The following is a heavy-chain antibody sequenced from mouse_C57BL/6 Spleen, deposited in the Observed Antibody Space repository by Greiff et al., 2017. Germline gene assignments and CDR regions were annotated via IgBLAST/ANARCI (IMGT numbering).Heavy chain of an antibody. CDR2: IHPNSGST. J-gene: IGHJ2*01. V-gene: IGHV1-64*01. D-gene: IGHD2-4*01. Sequence: VQLQQPGAELVKPGASVKLSCKASGYTFTSYWMHWVKQRPGQGLEWIGMIHPNSGSTNYNEKFKSKATLTVDKSSSTAYMQLSSLTSEDSAVYYCARESYYDYALYFDYWGQGTTLTVSS. CDR3: ARESYYDYALYFDY. CDR1: GYTFTSYW.